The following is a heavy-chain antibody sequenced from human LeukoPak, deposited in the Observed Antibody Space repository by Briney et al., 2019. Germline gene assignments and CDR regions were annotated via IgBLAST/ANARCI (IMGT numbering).Heavy chain of an antibody. CDR1: GFTFSSYA. Sequence: GASLRLSCAASGFTFSSYAMSWVRQAPGQGLEWVSAISGSGGRTYYSNSVKGQFTISRDNSKNTLYLQMNSLRADDTAVYYCAKGSAVVTPGCWFDLWGQGTLVTVSS. CDR3: AKGSAVVTPGCWFDL. J-gene: IGHJ5*02. CDR2: ISGSGGRT. V-gene: IGHV3-23*01. D-gene: IGHD4-23*01.